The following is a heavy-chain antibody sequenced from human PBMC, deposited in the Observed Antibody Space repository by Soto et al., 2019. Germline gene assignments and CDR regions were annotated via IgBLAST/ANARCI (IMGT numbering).Heavy chain of an antibody. V-gene: IGHV3-74*01. CDR3: ARAMYYYDSSGYGYFQH. D-gene: IGHD3-22*01. CDR1: GFTFSSYW. CDR2: INSDGSST. J-gene: IGHJ1*01. Sequence: PVGSLRLSCAASGFTFSSYWMHWVRQAPGKGLVWVSRINSDGSSTSYADSVKGRFTISRDNAKNTLYLQMNSLRAEDTAVYYCARAMYYYDSSGYGYFQHWGQGTLVTVSS.